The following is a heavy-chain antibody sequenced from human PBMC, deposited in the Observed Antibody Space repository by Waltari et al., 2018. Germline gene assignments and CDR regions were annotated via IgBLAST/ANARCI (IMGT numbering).Heavy chain of an antibody. J-gene: IGHJ6*02. CDR1: GGSFSGSY. CDR2: INHSGST. D-gene: IGHD2-2*01. Sequence: QVQLQQWGAGLLKPSETLSLTCAVYGGSFSGSYWSWIRQPPGKGLQWIGEINHSGSTNYNPSLKSRVTISVDTSKNQFSLKLSSVTAADTAVYYCARAGIYCSSTSCHYYYYGMDVWGQGTTVTVSS. CDR3: ARAGIYCSSTSCHYYYYGMDV. V-gene: IGHV4-34*01.